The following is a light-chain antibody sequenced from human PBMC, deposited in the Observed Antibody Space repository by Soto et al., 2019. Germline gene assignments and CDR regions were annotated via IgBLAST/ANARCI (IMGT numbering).Light chain of an antibody. Sequence: DTQLTQSPSFVSASVGDRVTITCRASQGISSYLAWYQQKPGKAPKLLIYAASTLQSGVPSIFSGSGSGTEFTLTISSLQPEDFATYYCQQLNSYPLTFGGGTKVEIK. V-gene: IGKV1-9*01. CDR2: AAS. CDR1: QGISSY. J-gene: IGKJ4*01. CDR3: QQLNSYPLT.